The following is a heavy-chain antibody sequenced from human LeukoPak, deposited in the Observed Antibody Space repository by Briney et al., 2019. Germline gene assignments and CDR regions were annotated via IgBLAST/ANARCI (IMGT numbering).Heavy chain of an antibody. V-gene: IGHV4-59*01. CDR1: GGSISSYY. CDR3: ARDRYDAFDI. J-gene: IGHJ3*02. D-gene: IGHD1-1*01. Sequence: SETLSHTCTVSGGSISSYYWSWIRQPPGKGLEWIGYIYYSGSTNYNPSLKSRVTISVDTSKNQFSLKLSSVTAADTAVYYCARDRYDAFDIWGQGTMVTVSS. CDR2: IYYSGST.